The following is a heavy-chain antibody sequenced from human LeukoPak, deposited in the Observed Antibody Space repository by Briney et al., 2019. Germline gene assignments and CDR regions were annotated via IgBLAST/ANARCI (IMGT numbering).Heavy chain of an antibody. D-gene: IGHD6-13*01. CDR2: IRYDGSNK. CDR1: GFTFSSYG. CDR3: ASRPRRRNTSSWVYYHYMDV. Sequence: GGSLRLSCAASGFTFSSYGMHWVRQAPGKGLEWVAFIRYDGSNKYYADSVKGQFTISRDDSKNTLYLQMNSLRPEDTAVYYCASRPRRRNTSSWVYYHYMDVWGKGTTVTVSS. V-gene: IGHV3-30*02. J-gene: IGHJ6*03.